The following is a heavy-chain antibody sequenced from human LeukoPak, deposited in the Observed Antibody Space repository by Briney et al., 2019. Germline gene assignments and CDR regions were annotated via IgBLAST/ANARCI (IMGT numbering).Heavy chain of an antibody. D-gene: IGHD2-8*02. V-gene: IGHV3-9*01. J-gene: IGHJ4*02. CDR3: AKDIYWSPYGDLDY. CDR2: ISWNSGSI. CDR1: GFTFDDYA. Sequence: GGSLRLSCAASGFTFDDYAMHWVRQAPGKGLEWVSGISWNSGSIGYADSVKGRFTISRDDAKNSLYLQMNSLRAEDTALYYCAKDIYWSPYGDLDYWGQGTLVTVSS.